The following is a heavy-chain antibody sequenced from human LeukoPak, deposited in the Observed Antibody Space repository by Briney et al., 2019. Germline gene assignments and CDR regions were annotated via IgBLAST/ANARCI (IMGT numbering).Heavy chain of an antibody. Sequence: SVKVSCKASGGTFSSYAISWVRQAPGQGLEWMGGIIPIFGTANYAQKFQGRVTITADESTSTAYMELSSLRSEDTAVYYCAREGGGSPYGSGSDYRYWGQGTLVTVSS. J-gene: IGHJ4*02. CDR1: GGTFSSYA. V-gene: IGHV1-69*13. CDR2: IIPIFGTA. CDR3: AREGGGSPYGSGSDYRY. D-gene: IGHD3-10*01.